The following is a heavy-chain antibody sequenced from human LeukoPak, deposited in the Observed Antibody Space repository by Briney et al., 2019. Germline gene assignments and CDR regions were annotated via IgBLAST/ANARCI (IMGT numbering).Heavy chain of an antibody. J-gene: IGHJ4*02. CDR3: ARITTTVTAIDY. D-gene: IGHD4-17*01. V-gene: IGHV3-30*04. CDR1: GFTFSSYA. CDR2: ISYDGSNK. Sequence: GGSLRLSCAVSGFTFSSYAMHWVRQAPGKGLEWVAVISYDGSNKYYADSVKGRFTISRDNSKNTLYLQMNSLRAEDTAVYYCARITTTVTAIDYWGQGTLVTVSS.